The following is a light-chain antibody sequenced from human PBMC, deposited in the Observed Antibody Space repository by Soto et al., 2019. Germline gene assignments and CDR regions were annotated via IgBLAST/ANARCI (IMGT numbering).Light chain of an antibody. CDR2: DAS. V-gene: IGKV3-11*01. J-gene: IGKJ4*01. CDR1: QSVSSY. Sequence: EIVLTQSPATLSLSPGERATLSCRASQSVSSYLAWYQQKPGQAPRLLIYDASNRATGIPARFSGSGSGTDFILTISSLEPEDFAVYYCQQRSNWPRRTFGGGTKVEIK. CDR3: QQRSNWPRRT.